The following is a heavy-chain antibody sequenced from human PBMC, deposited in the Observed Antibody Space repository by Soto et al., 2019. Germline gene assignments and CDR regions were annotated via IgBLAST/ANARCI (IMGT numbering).Heavy chain of an antibody. J-gene: IGHJ4*02. CDR3: ARLVHDSRLNYLYFAH. V-gene: IGHV4-4*02. CDR1: GVSISSGNW. CDR2: VYNDGSA. Sequence: SDTLSLTCDVSGVSISSGNWWSWVRQPPGKGLEWIAEVYNDGSANYHPSLESRATISVDRSKNQFSLRLSSVTAADTGKYYCARLVHDSRLNYLYFAHWGQGTLVTVSS. D-gene: IGHD6-6*01.